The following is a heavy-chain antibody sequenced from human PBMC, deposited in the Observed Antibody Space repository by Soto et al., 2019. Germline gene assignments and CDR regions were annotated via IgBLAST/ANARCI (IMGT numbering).Heavy chain of an antibody. CDR2: IRSKANSYAT. V-gene: IGHV3-73*01. Sequence: PGGSLRLSCAASGFTFSGSAMHWVRQASGKGLEWVGRIRSKANSYATAYAASVKGRFTISRDDSKNTAYLQMNSLKTEDTAVYYCTRHRPSIIAVAGTDDYWGQGTLVTVSS. CDR3: TRHRPSIIAVAGTDDY. CDR1: GFTFSGSA. J-gene: IGHJ4*02. D-gene: IGHD6-19*01.